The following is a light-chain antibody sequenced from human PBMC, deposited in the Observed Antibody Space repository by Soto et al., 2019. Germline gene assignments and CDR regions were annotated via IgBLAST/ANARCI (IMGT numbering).Light chain of an antibody. J-gene: IGLJ2*01. CDR1: SSNIGSNY. CDR3: AAWADSLSGDVV. CDR2: RNN. V-gene: IGLV1-47*01. Sequence: QSVLAQPPSASGTPGQRVTISCSGSSSNIGSNYVYWYQQLPGTAPKLLIYRNNQRPSGVPDRFSGSKSGTSASLAISGLRSEDEADYYCAAWADSLSGDVVFGGGTKLTVL.